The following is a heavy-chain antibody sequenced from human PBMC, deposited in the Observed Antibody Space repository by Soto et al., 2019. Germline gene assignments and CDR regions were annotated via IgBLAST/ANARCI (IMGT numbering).Heavy chain of an antibody. CDR2: IYHSGST. D-gene: IGHD3-22*01. Sequence: SETLSLTCAVSGGSISSGGYSWSWIRQPPGKGLEWIGYIYHSGSTYYNPSLKSRVTISVDRSKNQFSLKLSSVTAADTAVYYCARGGYYDSMRLDVWGQGTTVTVAS. CDR1: GGSISSGGYS. J-gene: IGHJ6*02. CDR3: ARGGYYDSMRLDV. V-gene: IGHV4-30-2*01.